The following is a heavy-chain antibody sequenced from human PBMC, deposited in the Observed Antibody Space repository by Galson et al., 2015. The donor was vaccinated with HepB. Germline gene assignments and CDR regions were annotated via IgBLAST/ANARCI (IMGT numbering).Heavy chain of an antibody. V-gene: IGHV1-24*01. CDR2: FDPEDGET. J-gene: IGHJ4*02. CDR3: ASNTAEKGGFPLYGSASYQSFNY. D-gene: IGHD3-10*01. CDR1: GYTLTELS. Sequence: SVKVSCKVSGYTLTELSMHWVRQAPGKGLEWMGGFDPEDGETIYAQKFQGRVTMTEDTSTDTAYMELSSLRSEDTAVYYCASNTAEKGGFPLYGSASYQSFNYWGQGTLVTVSS.